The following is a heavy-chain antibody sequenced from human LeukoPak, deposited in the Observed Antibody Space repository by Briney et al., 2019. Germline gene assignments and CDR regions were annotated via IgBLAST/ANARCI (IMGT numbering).Heavy chain of an antibody. CDR1: GGSISSGGYF. D-gene: IGHD6-13*01. Sequence: SETLSPTSTVSGGSISSGGYFWSWIRQHPGKGLEWIGYIYYNGNTYYNPSLKSLVTMSVDTSKNQFPLKLSSVTAADTAEYYCASGPAAGFFDYWGQRNPVSASS. CDR3: ASGPAAGFFDY. CDR2: IYYNGNT. V-gene: IGHV4-31*01. J-gene: IGHJ4*02.